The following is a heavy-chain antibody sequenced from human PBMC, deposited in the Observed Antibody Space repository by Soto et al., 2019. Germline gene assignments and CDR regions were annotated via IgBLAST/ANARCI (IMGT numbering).Heavy chain of an antibody. Sequence: ETLSLTCTVSGGSISSYYWSWIRQPPGKGLEWIGYIYYSGSTNYNPSLKSRVTISVDTSKNQFSLKLSSVTAADTAVYYCARYVGYCSGGSCYIPPYYFDYCGQGTLVTGSS. CDR1: GGSISSYY. V-gene: IGHV4-59*08. J-gene: IGHJ4*02. D-gene: IGHD2-15*01. CDR3: ARYVGYCSGGSCYIPPYYFDY. CDR2: IYYSGST.